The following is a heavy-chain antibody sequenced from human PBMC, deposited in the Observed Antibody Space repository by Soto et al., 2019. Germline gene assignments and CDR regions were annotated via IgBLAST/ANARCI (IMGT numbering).Heavy chain of an antibody. D-gene: IGHD3-10*01. V-gene: IGHV4-30-4*01. CDR3: ASRKSSPYFDY. CDR1: GASVSSTYY. Sequence: SETLSLTCAVSGASVSSTYYWSWIRQPPGKGLEWIGNIYYSGSTYYNPSLKSRVTISIDTSKNQFSLKLSSVTAADTAVYYCASRKSSPYFDYWGQGTLVTVSS. CDR2: IYYSGST. J-gene: IGHJ4*02.